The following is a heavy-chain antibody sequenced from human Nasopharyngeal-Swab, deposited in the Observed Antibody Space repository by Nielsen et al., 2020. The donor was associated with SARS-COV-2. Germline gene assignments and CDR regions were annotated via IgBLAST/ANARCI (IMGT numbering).Heavy chain of an antibody. J-gene: IGHJ3*02. D-gene: IGHD2-21*01. Sequence: GESLKISCAASGFTFSTYDMSWVRQAPGKGLEWVSAISGSGGSTYYADSVKGRFTISRDNSKNTLYLQMNSLRAEDTAVYYCAKEWVRAIGGGFDIWGQGTMVTVSS. CDR1: GFTFSTYD. V-gene: IGHV3-23*01. CDR2: ISGSGGST. CDR3: AKEWVRAIGGGFDI.